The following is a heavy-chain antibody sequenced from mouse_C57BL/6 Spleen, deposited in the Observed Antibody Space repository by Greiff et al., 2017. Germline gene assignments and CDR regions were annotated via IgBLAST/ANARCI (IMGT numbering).Heavy chain of an antibody. CDR2: IYYSGTF. CDR3: ARYYYGSSPWFAY. CDR1: GISITTGNYR. D-gene: IGHD1-1*01. J-gene: IGHJ3*01. Sequence: EVQLQQSGPGLVKPSQTVFLTCTVTGISITTGNYRWSWIRQFPGNKLVWIGYIYYSGTFTYNPSLTSRTTITRDTPKNQFFLEMNSLTAEDTATYYCARYYYGSSPWFAYWGQGTLVTVSA. V-gene: IGHV3-5*01.